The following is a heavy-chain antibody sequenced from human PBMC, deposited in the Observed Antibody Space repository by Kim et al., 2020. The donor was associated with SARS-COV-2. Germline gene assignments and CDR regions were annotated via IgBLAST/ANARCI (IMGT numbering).Heavy chain of an antibody. Sequence: GGSLRLSCAASGFTFSNAWMSWVRQAPGKGLEWVGRIKTKTDGGTADYAAPVKGRFTISRDDSKNTLYLQMNSLKTEDTAVYYCNTVLMIREYYYYYGVDVWGQGTTVTVSS. CDR2: IKTKTDGGTA. CDR1: GFTFSNAW. CDR3: NTVLMIREYYYYYGVDV. J-gene: IGHJ6*02. V-gene: IGHV3-15*01. D-gene: IGHD3-10*01.